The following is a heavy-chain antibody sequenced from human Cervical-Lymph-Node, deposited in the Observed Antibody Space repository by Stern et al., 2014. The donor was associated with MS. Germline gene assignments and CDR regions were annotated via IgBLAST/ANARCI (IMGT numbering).Heavy chain of an antibody. V-gene: IGHV1-2*06. CDR1: GYTFTDYF. CDR2: INPKSGDT. D-gene: IGHD2-2*01. CDR3: ARGFSSRYYGMDV. J-gene: IGHJ6*02. Sequence: MQLVESGAEVRKPGASVKVSCKASGYTFTDYFMYWVRQAPGQGLEWMGRINPKSGDTRYAHNFQGRVTLTRDTSIRTAFMELNRLRSDDSAIYYCARGFSSRYYGMDVWGHGTTVTVSS.